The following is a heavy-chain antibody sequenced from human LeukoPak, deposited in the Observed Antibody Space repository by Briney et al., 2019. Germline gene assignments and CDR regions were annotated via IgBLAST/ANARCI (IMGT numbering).Heavy chain of an antibody. CDR1: GFTFSSYA. V-gene: IGHV3-23*01. Sequence: PGGSLRLSCAASGFTFSSYAMSWVHQAPGKGLEWVSAISGSGDSTFYADSVKGRFTISRDNSKNTLYLQMNSLRAEDTAVYYCARDFLASKQITPTWGQGTLVTVSS. D-gene: IGHD4-23*01. J-gene: IGHJ5*02. CDR2: ISGSGDST. CDR3: ARDFLASKQITPT.